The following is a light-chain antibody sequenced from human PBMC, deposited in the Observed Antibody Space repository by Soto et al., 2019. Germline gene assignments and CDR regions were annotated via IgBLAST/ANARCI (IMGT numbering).Light chain of an antibody. CDR2: HAS. J-gene: IGKJ1*01. CDR1: QSITTR. Sequence: IVMTQSPGTLSLSAGDRATLSCRASQSITTRLAWYQQRPGQAPRLLIYHASTRATGVPTRFSGSGSGTDFTLTINSLQSEDIAVYYCQQYNTWHRTFGQGTKVEIK. V-gene: IGKV3-15*01. CDR3: QQYNTWHRT.